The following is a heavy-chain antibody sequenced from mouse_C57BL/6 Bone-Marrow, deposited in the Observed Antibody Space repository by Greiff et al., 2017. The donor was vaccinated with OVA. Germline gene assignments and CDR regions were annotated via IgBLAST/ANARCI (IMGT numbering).Heavy chain of an antibody. V-gene: IGHV5-12*01. D-gene: IGHD1-1*01. Sequence: EVKVVESGGGLVQPGGSLKLSCAASGFTFSDYYMYWVRQTPEKRLEWVAYISNGGGSTYYPDTVKGRFTISRDNAKNTLYLQMSRLKSEDTAMYYCARRDYGSSWGYFDVWGTGTTVTVSS. CDR3: ARRDYGSSWGYFDV. CDR1: GFTFSDYY. CDR2: ISNGGGST. J-gene: IGHJ1*03.